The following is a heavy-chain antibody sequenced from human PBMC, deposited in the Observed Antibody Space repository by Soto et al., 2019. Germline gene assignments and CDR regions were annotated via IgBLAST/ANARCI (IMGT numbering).Heavy chain of an antibody. Sequence: SETLSLTCAVSGDSITGDNWWSWVRQPPGKGLEWIASFFIGGNTYYNPSLKSRVTISVDTSKNQLSLNLSSVTSADTAVYYCARHFRDAYTALAFWGQGTLVTVS. CDR3: ARHFRDAYTALAF. CDR2: FFIGGNT. D-gene: IGHD3-3*02. V-gene: IGHV4-4*02. J-gene: IGHJ4*02. CDR1: GDSITGDNW.